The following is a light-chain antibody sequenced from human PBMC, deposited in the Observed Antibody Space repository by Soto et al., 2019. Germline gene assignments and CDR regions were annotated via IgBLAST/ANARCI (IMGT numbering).Light chain of an antibody. V-gene: IGKV3-20*01. J-gene: IGKJ5*01. CDR2: GAS. Sequence: EFVLTQSPGTLSLSPGERAPLSCGGIQRVSSGYVAWYQQKPGQAPRLLIYGASSRATGIPDRFRASASGTDFTLTISRLEPEDFAVYFCQQYGGSPAISFGQGTRLEIK. CDR3: QQYGGSPAIS. CDR1: QRVSSGY.